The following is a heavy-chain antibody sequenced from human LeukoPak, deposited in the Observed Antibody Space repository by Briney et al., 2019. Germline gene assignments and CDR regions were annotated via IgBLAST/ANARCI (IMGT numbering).Heavy chain of an antibody. CDR2: TYYRSKWYN. V-gene: IGHV6-1*01. J-gene: IGHJ5*02. Sequence: SQTLSLTCAISGDSVSSNNGAWNWIRQSPSRGLEWLGRTYYRSKWYNDYAVSVKSRITINPDTSKNQLSLQLNSVTPEDTAVYYCAREYSNPRSSSWLNNWFDPWGQGTLVTVSS. CDR1: GDSVSSNNGA. D-gene: IGHD6-13*01. CDR3: AREYSNPRSSSWLNNWFDP.